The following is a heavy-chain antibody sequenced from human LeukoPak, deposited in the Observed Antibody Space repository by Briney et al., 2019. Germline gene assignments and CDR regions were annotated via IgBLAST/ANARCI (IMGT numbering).Heavy chain of an antibody. CDR2: IYYSGST. CDR1: GGSISGYN. J-gene: IGHJ4*02. Sequence: SETPSLTCTVSGGSISGYNWSWIRQPPGKGLESIGYIYYSGSTNYNPSLKSRVTISVDTSRNQFSLKLTSVTAADTAVYYCARLTRFVSGFLNPLDSWGQGTLVTVSS. V-gene: IGHV4-59*08. CDR3: ARLTRFVSGFLNPLDS. D-gene: IGHD1-26*01.